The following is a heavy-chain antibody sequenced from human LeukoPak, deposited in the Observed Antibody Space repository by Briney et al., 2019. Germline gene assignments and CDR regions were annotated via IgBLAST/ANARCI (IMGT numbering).Heavy chain of an antibody. Sequence: GGSLRLSCATSGFIFSKYAMHWVRQAPGKGLEYVSGINGQGNNTYYANSVKGRFTISRDNSKNTLYLQMNSLRADDTAVYYCAKARGSSVYEQFDYWGQGTQVTVSP. D-gene: IGHD5/OR15-5a*01. CDR1: GFIFSKYA. CDR2: INGQGNNT. J-gene: IGHJ4*02. V-gene: IGHV3-64*01. CDR3: AKARGSSVYEQFDY.